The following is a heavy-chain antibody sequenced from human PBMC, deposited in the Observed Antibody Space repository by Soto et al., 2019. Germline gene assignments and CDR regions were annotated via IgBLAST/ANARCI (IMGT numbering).Heavy chain of an antibody. V-gene: IGHV1-69*01. CDR1: GGTFSSYA. Sequence: QVQLVQSGAEVKKPGSSVKVSCKASGGTFSSYAISWVGQAPGQGLEWMGGIIPIFGTANYAQKFQGRVTITADESTSTAYMELSSLRSEDTAVYYCARDKMEHQRRWYYFDYWGQGTLVTVSS. CDR3: ARDKMEHQRRWYYFDY. CDR2: IIPIFGTA. D-gene: IGHD2-15*01. J-gene: IGHJ4*02.